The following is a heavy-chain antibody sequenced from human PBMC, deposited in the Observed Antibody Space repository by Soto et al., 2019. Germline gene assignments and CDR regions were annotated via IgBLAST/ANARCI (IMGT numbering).Heavy chain of an antibody. CDR3: AKDSEAHSSSWYTTSYYYYYMDV. D-gene: IGHD6-13*01. J-gene: IGHJ6*03. CDR2: ISWNSGSI. V-gene: IGHV3-9*01. CDR1: GFTFDDYA. Sequence: SLRLSCAASGFTFDDYAMHWVRQAPGKGLEWVSGISWNSGSIGYADSVKGRFTISRDNAKNSLYLQMNSLRAEDTALYYCAKDSEAHSSSWYTTSYYYYYMDVWGKGTTVTVSS.